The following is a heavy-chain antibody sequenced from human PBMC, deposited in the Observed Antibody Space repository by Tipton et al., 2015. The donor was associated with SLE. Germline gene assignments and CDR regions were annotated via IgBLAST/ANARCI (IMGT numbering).Heavy chain of an antibody. V-gene: IGHV4-39*07. CDR1: GDSIISSSYY. D-gene: IGHD3-3*01. CDR3: ARGVWSGSFFDL. CDR2: MYYSGST. J-gene: IGHJ2*01. Sequence: GLVKPSETLSLTCSVSGDSIISSSYYWGWIRQPPGKGLEWIGSMYYSGSTYYNPSLKSRVTISVDTSKNQFSLMLSSVTAADTAVYYCARGVWSGSFFDLWGRGTLVTVSS.